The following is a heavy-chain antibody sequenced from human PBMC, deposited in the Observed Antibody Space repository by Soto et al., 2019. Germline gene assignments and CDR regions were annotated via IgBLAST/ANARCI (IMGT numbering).Heavy chain of an antibody. D-gene: IGHD1-26*01. Sequence: GGSLRLSCAASGFTFSSYSMNWVRQAPGKGLEWVSSISSSSSYIYYADSVKGRFTISRDNAKNSLYLQMNSLRAEDTAVYYCARAGRSGSYGLAFDYWGQGTLVTV. CDR2: ISSSSSYI. V-gene: IGHV3-21*01. J-gene: IGHJ4*02. CDR1: GFTFSSYS. CDR3: ARAGRSGSYGLAFDY.